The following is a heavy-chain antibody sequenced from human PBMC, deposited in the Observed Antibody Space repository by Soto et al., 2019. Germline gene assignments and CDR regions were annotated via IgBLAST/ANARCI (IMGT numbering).Heavy chain of an antibody. V-gene: IGHV4-30-4*01. Sequence: QVQLQESRPGLVKPSQTLSLTCTVSGGSISSGDDFWTWIRQPPGKGLEWIGYIYYSGSTYYNPSLKSRLTMSVDTSKNQFSLKLSSVTAADTAVYYCARDRAKWKVYYDYGMDVWVQGTTVTVSS. CDR2: IYYSGST. CDR1: GGSISSGDDF. D-gene: IGHD1-20*01. CDR3: ARDRAKWKVYYDYGMDV. J-gene: IGHJ6*02.